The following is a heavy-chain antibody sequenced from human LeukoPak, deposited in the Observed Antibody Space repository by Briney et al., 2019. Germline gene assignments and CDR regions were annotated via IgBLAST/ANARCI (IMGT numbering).Heavy chain of an antibody. D-gene: IGHD3-22*01. CDR1: GFTFSSYW. CDR2: INSDGSTT. Sequence: GGSLRLSCAASGFTFSSYWMYWVRHAPGKGLVWVSRINSDGSTTTYAVSVKGRFTISRDNAKNTLHLQMNSLRAEDTAVYYCVRMHYHDYSGDYYRHFDYWGQGTLVTVSS. J-gene: IGHJ4*02. CDR3: VRMHYHDYSGDYYRHFDY. V-gene: IGHV3-74*01.